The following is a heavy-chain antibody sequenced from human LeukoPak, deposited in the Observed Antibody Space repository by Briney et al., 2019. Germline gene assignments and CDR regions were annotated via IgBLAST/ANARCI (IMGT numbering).Heavy chain of an antibody. CDR2: IYHSGST. V-gene: IGHV4-30-2*01. J-gene: IGHJ4*02. Sequence: SQTLSLTCAVSGGSISSGGYSWSWIRQPPGKGLEWIGYIYHSGSTYYNPSLKSRVTISVDRSKNQFSLKLSSVTAADTAVYYCARGPAGTVDYWGQGTLVTVSS. CDR3: ARGPAGTVDY. D-gene: IGHD6-13*01. CDR1: GGSISSGGYS.